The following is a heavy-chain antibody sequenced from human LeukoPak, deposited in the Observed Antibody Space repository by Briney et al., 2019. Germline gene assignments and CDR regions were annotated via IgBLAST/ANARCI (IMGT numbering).Heavy chain of an antibody. Sequence: GGSLRLSCAASGFTVSSNYMSWVRQAPGKGLEWVSVIYSGGSTYYVDFVKDRFTISRDNSKNTLYLQMNSLRAEDTAVYYCAKNFYGSGSYLEGRFDYWGQGTLVTVSS. J-gene: IGHJ4*02. V-gene: IGHV3-66*01. D-gene: IGHD3-10*01. CDR1: GFTVSSNY. CDR2: IYSGGST. CDR3: AKNFYGSGSYLEGRFDY.